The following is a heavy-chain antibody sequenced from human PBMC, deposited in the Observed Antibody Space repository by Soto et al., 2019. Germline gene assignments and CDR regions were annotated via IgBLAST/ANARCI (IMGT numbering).Heavy chain of an antibody. V-gene: IGHV3-13*01. CDR1: GFTFSGFD. CDR2: IGTAGDT. Sequence: GGSLRLSCEASGFTFSGFDMHWVRQPKGKGLEWVSSIGTAGDTYYAVSVKGRFTISRDNATNYLSLHMNSMRAGDMAGYVCGRSHELGTHFFDSWGQGTQVTVSS. CDR3: GRSHELGTHFFDS. D-gene: IGHD6-13*01. J-gene: IGHJ4*02.